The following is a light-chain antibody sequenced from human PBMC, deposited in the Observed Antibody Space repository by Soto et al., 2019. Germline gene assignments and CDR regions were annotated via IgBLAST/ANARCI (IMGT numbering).Light chain of an antibody. CDR1: QSVSSN. CDR2: GAS. CDR3: QQYHNWPPFT. Sequence: EIVMTQSPATLSGSPGERATLSCRASQSVSSNLAWYQQKPGQAPRLLIYGASTRATGIPARFSGSGSGTEFTLTTSSLQSEDFALYYCQQYHNWPPFTFGQGTKVDIK. J-gene: IGKJ2*01. V-gene: IGKV3-15*01.